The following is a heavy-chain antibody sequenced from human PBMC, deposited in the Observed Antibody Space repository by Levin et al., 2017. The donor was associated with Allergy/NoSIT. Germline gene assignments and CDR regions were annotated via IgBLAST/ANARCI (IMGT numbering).Heavy chain of an antibody. V-gene: IGHV1-2*02. CDR3: ARADITMVRGGFDY. CDR2: INPNSGGT. D-gene: IGHD3-10*01. J-gene: IGHJ4*02. CDR1: GYTFTGYY. Sequence: ASVKVSCKASGYTFTGYYMHWVRQAPGQGLEWMGWINPNSGGTNYAQKFQGRVTMTRDTSISTAYMELSRLRSDDTAVYYCARADITMVRGGFDYWGQGTLVTVSS.